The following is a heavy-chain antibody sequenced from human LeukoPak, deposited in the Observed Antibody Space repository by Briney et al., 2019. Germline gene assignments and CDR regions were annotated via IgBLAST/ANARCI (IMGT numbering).Heavy chain of an antibody. CDR3: ARDRGYYYDSSGHEDAFDI. D-gene: IGHD3-22*01. J-gene: IGHJ3*02. CDR2: TYYRSKWYN. CDR1: GDCVSSNSAA. V-gene: IGHV6-1*01. Sequence: SQTLSLTCAISGDCVSSNSAAWNWIRQSPSRGLEWLGRTYYRSKWYNDYAVSVKSRITINPDTSKNQFSLQLNSVTPEDTAVYYCARDRGYYYDSSGHEDAFDIWGQGTMVTVSS.